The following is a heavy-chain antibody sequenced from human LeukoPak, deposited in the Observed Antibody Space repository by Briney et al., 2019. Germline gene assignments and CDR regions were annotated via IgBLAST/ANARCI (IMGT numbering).Heavy chain of an antibody. CDR2: INHSGST. Sequence: SETLSLTCAVYGGSFSGYYWSWIRQPPGKGLEWIGEINHSGSTNYNPSLKSRVTISVDTSKNQFSLKLSSVTAADTAVYYCASYYYYGPGSLPPPAWGQGTLVTVSS. CDR1: GGSFSGYY. V-gene: IGHV4-34*01. CDR3: ASYYYYGPGSLPPPA. D-gene: IGHD3-10*01. J-gene: IGHJ5*02.